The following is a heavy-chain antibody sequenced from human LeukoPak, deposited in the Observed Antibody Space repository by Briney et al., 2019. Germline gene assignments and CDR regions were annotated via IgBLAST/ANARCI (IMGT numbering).Heavy chain of an antibody. Sequence: PGGPLRLSCEGSGFTFSNCEMNWVRQAPGKGLEWLSFIRSTGSITKYAESVKGRFTISRDNAKNSLFLQMNSLRAEDTAVYYCARDPRSPAQKSGTFDIWGQGTMVTVSS. CDR1: GFTFSNCE. J-gene: IGHJ3*02. CDR2: IRSTGSIT. V-gene: IGHV3-48*03. D-gene: IGHD1-26*01. CDR3: ARDPRSPAQKSGTFDI.